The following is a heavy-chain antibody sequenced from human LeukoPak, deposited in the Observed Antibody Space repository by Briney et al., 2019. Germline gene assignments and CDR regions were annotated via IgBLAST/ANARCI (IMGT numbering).Heavy chain of an antibody. CDR3: AKDQYSSSWYYFDY. Sequence: GGSLRLSCAASGFTFSSYWMSWVRQAPGKGLEWVANIKQDGSEKYYVDSVKGRFTISRDNAKNSLYLQMNSLRAEDTALYYCAKDQYSSSWYYFDYWGQGTLVTVSS. CDR1: GFTFSSYW. J-gene: IGHJ4*02. CDR2: IKQDGSEK. V-gene: IGHV3-7*03. D-gene: IGHD6-13*01.